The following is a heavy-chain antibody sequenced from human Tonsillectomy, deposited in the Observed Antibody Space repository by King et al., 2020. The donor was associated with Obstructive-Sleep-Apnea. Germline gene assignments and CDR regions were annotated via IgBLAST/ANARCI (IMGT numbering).Heavy chain of an antibody. J-gene: IGHJ6*02. CDR2: INPSGGST. CDR3: AREYCGGDCYSQSEYYYYGMDV. V-gene: IGHV1-46*03. Sequence: QLVQPGAEVKKPGASVKVSCKASGYTFTSYYMHWVRQAPGQGLEWMGIINPSGGSTSYAQKFQGRVTMTRDTSTSTVYMELSSLRSEDTAVYYCAREYCGGDCYSQSEYYYYGMDVWGQGTTVTVSS. CDR1: GYTFTSYY. D-gene: IGHD2-21*02.